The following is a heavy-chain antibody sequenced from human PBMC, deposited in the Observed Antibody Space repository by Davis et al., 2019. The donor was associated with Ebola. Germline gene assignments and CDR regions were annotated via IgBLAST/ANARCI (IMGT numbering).Heavy chain of an antibody. J-gene: IGHJ4*02. CDR3: ARDSVGIAVY. CDR1: GFTFSTYS. D-gene: IGHD6-19*01. Sequence: GGSLRLSCEGSGFTFSTYSMNWVRQAPGKGLEWLSYISSSSRTIYYADSVKGRFTISRDNAKNSLYLQMNSLRAEDTAVYYCARDSVGIAVYWGQGTLVTVSS. CDR2: ISSSSRTI. V-gene: IGHV3-48*04.